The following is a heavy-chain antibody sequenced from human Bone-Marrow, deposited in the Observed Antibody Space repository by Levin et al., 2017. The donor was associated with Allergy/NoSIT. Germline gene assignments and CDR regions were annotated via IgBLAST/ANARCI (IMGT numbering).Heavy chain of an antibody. CDR3: ARDQHCSSASCYPKDFGSYYFGLDV. J-gene: IGHJ6*02. Sequence: PGESLKISCAGSGFSFNNYWMHWVRQVPGKGLVWVSSINPDGGTATYADSVKGRFPISRDNAKKTLYLQMNSLRGEDSAVSYCARDQHCSSASCYPKDFGSYYFGLDVWGQGTTVTVSS. CDR1: GFSFNNYW. CDR2: INPDGGTA. V-gene: IGHV3-74*01. D-gene: IGHD2-2*01.